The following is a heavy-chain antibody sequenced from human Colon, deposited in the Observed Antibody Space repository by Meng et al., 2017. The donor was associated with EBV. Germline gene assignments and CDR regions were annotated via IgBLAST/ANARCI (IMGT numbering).Heavy chain of an antibody. CDR2: IDHRGNT. Sequence: QGQRQQWAPGLLKPSETLSRSCAGYGGSCRDYYGTWIRHPPGKGLEWIGEIDHRGNTKYNPSLKSRLTISVDTSKNQFSLKLSSVTAADTAVYYCARGDGSGSGNWFDPWGQGTLVTVSS. J-gene: IGHJ5*02. D-gene: IGHD3-10*01. CDR1: GGSCRDYY. V-gene: IGHV4-34*01. CDR3: ARGDGSGSGNWFDP.